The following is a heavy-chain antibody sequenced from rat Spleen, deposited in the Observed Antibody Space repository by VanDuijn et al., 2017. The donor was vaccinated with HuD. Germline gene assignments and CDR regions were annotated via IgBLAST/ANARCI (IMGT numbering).Heavy chain of an antibody. Sequence: EVQLVESGGGLVQPGRSLKLSCAASGFTFSDYYMAWVRQAPGKGLEWVASISNTGGSIYYPDSVKGRFTISRHNTQNTLYLQMNSLRSEDTATYYCTTVQQGHGFAYWGQGTLVTVSS. V-gene: IGHV5-20*01. CDR2: ISNTGGSI. CDR3: TTVQQGHGFAY. J-gene: IGHJ3*01. CDR1: GFTFSDYY.